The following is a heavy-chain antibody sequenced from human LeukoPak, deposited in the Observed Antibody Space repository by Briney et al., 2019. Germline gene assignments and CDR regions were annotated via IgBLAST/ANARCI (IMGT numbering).Heavy chain of an antibody. CDR3: ARTSDTSGRLYWYFDL. J-gene: IGHJ2*01. Sequence: GGTLRLSCAASGFTFSSHGMSWVRQAPGKGLEWVSSISSSSSYIHYADSVKGRFTISRDNAKNSLYLQMNSLRAEDTAVYYCARTSDTSGRLYWYFDLWGRGALVTVSS. CDR2: ISSSSSYI. CDR1: GFTFSSHG. V-gene: IGHV3-21*01. D-gene: IGHD3-22*01.